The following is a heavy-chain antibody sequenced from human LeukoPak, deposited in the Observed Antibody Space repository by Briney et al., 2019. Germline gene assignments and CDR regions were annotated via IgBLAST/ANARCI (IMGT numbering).Heavy chain of an antibody. V-gene: IGHV4-34*01. CDR1: GGSFSGYY. D-gene: IGHD3-10*01. CDR2: INHSGST. CDR3: AREYYYGSGSYNNWFDP. J-gene: IGHJ5*02. Sequence: SETLSLTCAVYGGSFSGYYWSWLRQPPGKGLEWIGEINHSGSTNYNPSLKSRVTISVDTSKNQFSLKLSSVTAADTAVYYCAREYYYGSGSYNNWFDPWGQGTLVTVSS.